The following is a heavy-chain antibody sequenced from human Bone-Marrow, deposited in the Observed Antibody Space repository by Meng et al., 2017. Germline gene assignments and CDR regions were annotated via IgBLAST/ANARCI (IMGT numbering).Heavy chain of an antibody. J-gene: IGHJ4*02. CDR1: GFAFSDAW. V-gene: IGHV3-15*01. D-gene: IGHD1-26*01. CDR2: IKSKSAGGTT. CDR3: TASPATEY. Sequence: EGHLGGFGGGLVKPWGSLGLSCAASGFAFSDAWMGWVRQAPGKGLEWVGLIKSKSAGGTTDYAAPVKGRFTISRDDSKTTMYLQMNSLKTEDTAVYYCTASPATEYWGQGTLVTVSS.